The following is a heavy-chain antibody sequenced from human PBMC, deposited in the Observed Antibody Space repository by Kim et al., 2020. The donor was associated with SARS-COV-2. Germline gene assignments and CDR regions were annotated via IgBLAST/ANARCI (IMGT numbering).Heavy chain of an antibody. CDR3: ARGRAYFQH. J-gene: IGHJ1*01. D-gene: IGHD3-10*01. V-gene: IGHV1-8*01. Sequence: SGNTGYEQKFQGRVTMTTNTSMNTVYMELSSLRSEDSAVYYCARGRAYFQHWGQGTLLTVSS. CDR2: SGNT.